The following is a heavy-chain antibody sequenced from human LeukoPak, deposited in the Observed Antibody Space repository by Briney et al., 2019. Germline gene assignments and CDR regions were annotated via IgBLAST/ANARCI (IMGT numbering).Heavy chain of an antibody. CDR3: ARDIVVVPAASGLDV. Sequence: GGSLRLSCAASGFTFSSYGMHWVRQAPGKGLEWVAFIRYDGSNKYYADSVKGRFTISRDNAKNSLYLQMNSLRAEDTAVYYCARDIVVVPAASGLDVWGKGTTVTVSS. D-gene: IGHD2-2*01. J-gene: IGHJ6*04. V-gene: IGHV3-30*02. CDR2: IRYDGSNK. CDR1: GFTFSSYG.